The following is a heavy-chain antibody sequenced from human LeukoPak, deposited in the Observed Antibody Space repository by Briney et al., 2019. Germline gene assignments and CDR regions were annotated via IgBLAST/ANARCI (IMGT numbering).Heavy chain of an antibody. J-gene: IGHJ4*02. Sequence: PGGSLRLSCTASGFTFNSYTISWVREAPGKGLEWVSSISGSGNYIYLAASVKGRFTISRGDAQNSVYLQMNSLKDEDTAVYYCARSRTSSPYDKNLNFWGQGTLVIVSS. V-gene: IGHV3-21*01. CDR3: ARSRTSSPYDKNLNF. D-gene: IGHD1-14*01. CDR2: ISGSGNYI. CDR1: GFTFNSYT.